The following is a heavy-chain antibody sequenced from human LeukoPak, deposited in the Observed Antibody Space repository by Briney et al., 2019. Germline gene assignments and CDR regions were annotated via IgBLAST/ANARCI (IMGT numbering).Heavy chain of an antibody. J-gene: IGHJ4*02. V-gene: IGHV4-59*10. CDR2: IYTSGST. D-gene: IGHD1-1*01. Sequence: SETLSLTCAVYGGSFSGYYWSWIRQPAGKGLEWIGRIYTSGSTNYNPSLKSRVTMSVDTSKNQFSLKLSSVTAADTAVYYCARGGGGEPDELERPLDYWGQGTLVTVSS. CDR3: ARGGGGEPDELERPLDY. CDR1: GGSFSGYY.